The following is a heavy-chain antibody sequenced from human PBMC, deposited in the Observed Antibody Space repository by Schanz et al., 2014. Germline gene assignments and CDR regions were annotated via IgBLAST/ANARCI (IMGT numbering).Heavy chain of an antibody. Sequence: WTWIRQPPGKGLEWIGYIYYSETSNSNPYLKSRVTISLDTSKNQFSLKLTSVTAADTAVYYCARGVRRGDGKNGYYNWFDPWGQGTLVTVSS. D-gene: IGHD3-22*01. J-gene: IGHJ5*02. CDR3: ARGVRRGDGKNGYYNWFDP. V-gene: IGHV4-59*01. CDR2: IYYSETS.